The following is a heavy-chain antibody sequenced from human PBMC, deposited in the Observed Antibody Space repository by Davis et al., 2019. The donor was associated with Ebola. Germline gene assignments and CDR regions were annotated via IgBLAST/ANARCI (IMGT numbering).Heavy chain of an antibody. D-gene: IGHD1-1*01. CDR2: IYHSGST. CDR1: GGSISSGGYS. J-gene: IGHJ6*02. Sequence: MPSETLSLTCAVSGGSISSGGYSWSWIRQPPGKGLEWIGYIYHSGSTYYNPSLKSRVTISVDRSKNQFSLKLSSVTAADTAVYYCARDSRLERPNYYYYYGMDVWGQGTTVTVSS. CDR3: ARDSRLERPNYYYYYGMDV. V-gene: IGHV4-30-2*01.